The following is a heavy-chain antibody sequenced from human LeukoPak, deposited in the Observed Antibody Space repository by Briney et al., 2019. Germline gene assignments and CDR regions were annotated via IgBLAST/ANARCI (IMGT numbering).Heavy chain of an antibody. CDR2: ISGSGGST. CDR3: AKVMPLYQLQWGLYDY. J-gene: IGHJ4*02. CDR1: GFTFSSYA. V-gene: IGHV3-23*01. Sequence: GGSLRLSCAASGFTFSSYAMSWVHQAPGKGLEWVLAISGSGGSTYYADSVKGRFTISRDNSKNTLYLQMNSLRAEDTAVYYCAKVMPLYQLQWGLYDYWGQGTLVTVSS. D-gene: IGHD2-2*01.